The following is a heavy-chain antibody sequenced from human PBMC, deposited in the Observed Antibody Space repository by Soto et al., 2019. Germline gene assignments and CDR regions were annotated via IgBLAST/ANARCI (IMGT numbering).Heavy chain of an antibody. CDR3: ARTTVRGVKGGSDY. CDR2: IKQDGSVK. D-gene: IGHD3-10*01. J-gene: IGHJ4*02. CDR1: GFTFSSYW. V-gene: IGHV3-7*01. Sequence: GGSLRLSCAASGFTFSSYWMSWVRQAPGKGLEWVANIKQDGSVKYYVDSVKGRFTISRDNAKNSLYLQMNSLRAEDTAVYYCARTTVRGVKGGSDYWGQGTLVTVSS.